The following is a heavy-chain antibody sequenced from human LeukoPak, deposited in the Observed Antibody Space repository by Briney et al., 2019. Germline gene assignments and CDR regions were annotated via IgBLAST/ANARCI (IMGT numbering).Heavy chain of an antibody. D-gene: IGHD2-8*01. V-gene: IGHV4-34*01. Sequence: SETLSLTCAVYGGSFSGYYWSWIRQPPGKGLEWIGEINHSGSTNYNPSLKSRVTISVDTSKNQFSLKLSSVTAADTAVYYCARGASYCTNGVCFDCWGQGTLVTVSS. CDR3: ARGASYCTNGVCFDC. J-gene: IGHJ4*02. CDR1: GGSFSGYY. CDR2: INHSGST.